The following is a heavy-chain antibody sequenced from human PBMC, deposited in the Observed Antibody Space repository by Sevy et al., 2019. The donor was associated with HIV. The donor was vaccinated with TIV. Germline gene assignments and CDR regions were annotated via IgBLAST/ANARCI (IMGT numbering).Heavy chain of an antibody. J-gene: IGHJ4*02. CDR1: GFTFSSYW. V-gene: IGHV3-74*01. CDR3: ARDGSGWAFDN. D-gene: IGHD6-19*01. CDR2: IKSDRRST. Sequence: GGSLRLSCAASGFTFSSYWMHWVRQAPGKGLVWVSRIKSDRRSTRYADSVKGRFTISRDNAKNTLYLQMNSLRAEDTAVYYCARDGSGWAFDNWGQGTLVTVSS.